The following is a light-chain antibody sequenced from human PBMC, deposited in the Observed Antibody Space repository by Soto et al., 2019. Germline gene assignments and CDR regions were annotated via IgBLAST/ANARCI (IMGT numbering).Light chain of an antibody. CDR3: QQYNNWPLT. Sequence: EIVFTQYPATLSLSPGERYTLSCMASQSVSTYLAWYRQKPGQAPRLLIYRAFTRATGITARFSGSGFGTDFTLTISSLQSEDFAVYYCQQYNNWPLTVGGGTQVEIK. V-gene: IGKV3-15*01. CDR2: RAF. CDR1: QSVSTY. J-gene: IGKJ4*01.